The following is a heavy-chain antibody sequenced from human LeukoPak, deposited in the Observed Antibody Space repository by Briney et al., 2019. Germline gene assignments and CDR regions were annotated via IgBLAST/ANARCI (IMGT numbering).Heavy chain of an antibody. CDR1: GLTFSNYG. V-gene: IGHV3-30*03. J-gene: IGHJ4*02. CDR2: ISDDGSDK. Sequence: GGSLRLSCAASGLTFSNYGMHWVRQAPGKGLEWVAVISDDGSDKFYAASMKGRFTISRDNSKNTLYLQMSSLRVEDTAVYYCVRIEIRSDLLTGSFDCWGQGALVTVSS. CDR3: VRIEIRSDLLTGSFDC. D-gene: IGHD3-9*01.